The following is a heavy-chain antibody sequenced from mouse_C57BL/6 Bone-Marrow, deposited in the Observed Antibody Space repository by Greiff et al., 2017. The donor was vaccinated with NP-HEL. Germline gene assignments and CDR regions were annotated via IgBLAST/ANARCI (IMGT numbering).Heavy chain of an antibody. CDR1: GFTFSDYG. V-gene: IGHV5-17*01. J-gene: IGHJ2*01. Sequence: EVLLVESGGGLVKPGGSLKLSCAASGFTFSDYGMHWVRQAPEKGLEWVAYISSGSSTTYYADTVKGRFTISRDNAKNTLFLQMTSLRSEDTAMYYCARGLRVYYFDYWGQGTTLTVSS. CDR3: ARGLRVYYFDY. D-gene: IGHD3-2*02. CDR2: ISSGSSTT.